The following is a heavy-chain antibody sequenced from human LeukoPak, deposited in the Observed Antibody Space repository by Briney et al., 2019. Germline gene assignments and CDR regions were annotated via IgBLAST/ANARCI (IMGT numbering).Heavy chain of an antibody. J-gene: IGHJ4*02. CDR2: ISFNSGNT. D-gene: IGHD6-19*01. Sequence: PGGSLRLSCAASGFTFDHYSMHWVRQAPGKGLEWVSGISFNSGNTGYADSVKGRFTISRDDARNSLYLQMNSLRPEDTALYYCAKDRGAVARYFDYWGQGVLVTVSS. CDR1: GFTFDHYS. CDR3: AKDRGAVARYFDY. V-gene: IGHV3-9*01.